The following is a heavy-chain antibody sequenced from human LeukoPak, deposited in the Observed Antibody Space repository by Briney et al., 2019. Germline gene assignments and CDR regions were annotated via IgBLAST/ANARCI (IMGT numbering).Heavy chain of an antibody. CDR3: ARDQGYYDSSGYYPHGMDV. CDR2: IKQDGSEK. D-gene: IGHD3-22*01. Sequence: PGGSLRLSCAASGFTFSSYWMSWVRQAPGKGLEWVANIKQDGSEKYYVDSVKGRFTISRDNAKNSLYLQMNSLRAEDTAVYYCARDQGYYDSSGYYPHGMDVWGQGTTVTVSS. V-gene: IGHV3-7*01. CDR1: GFTFSSYW. J-gene: IGHJ6*02.